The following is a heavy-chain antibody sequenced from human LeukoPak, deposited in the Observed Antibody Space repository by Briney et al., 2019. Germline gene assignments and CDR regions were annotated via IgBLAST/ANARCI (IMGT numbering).Heavy chain of an antibody. CDR1: GGSISSGDYY. V-gene: IGHV4-30-4*01. CDR2: IYYGGRT. Sequence: SETLSLTCTVSGGSISSGDYYWGWIRPPPGKGMEWIGYIYYGGRTYYNPSLKRRVSIPVDPSKTQFSLKRGSGTAADTAVYYCARDTPQLRAGILVVPTAIGYGMDVWGQGSTVTVSS. CDR3: ARDTPQLRAGILVVPTAIGYGMDV. D-gene: IGHD2-2*02. J-gene: IGHJ6*02.